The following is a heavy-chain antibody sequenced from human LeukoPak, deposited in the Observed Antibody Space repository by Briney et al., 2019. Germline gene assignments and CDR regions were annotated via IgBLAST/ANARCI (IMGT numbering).Heavy chain of an antibody. V-gene: IGHV4-34*01. Sequence: PSETLSLTCSVYGGSFSGYYWSWIRQPPEKGLEWIGEINHSGSTDYNPSLKSRVTISVDTSKNQFSLKLSSVTAADTAVYYCARASTHSDYWGQGTLVTVSS. CDR3: ARASTHSDY. CDR1: GGSFSGYY. D-gene: IGHD1-1*01. CDR2: INHSGST. J-gene: IGHJ4*02.